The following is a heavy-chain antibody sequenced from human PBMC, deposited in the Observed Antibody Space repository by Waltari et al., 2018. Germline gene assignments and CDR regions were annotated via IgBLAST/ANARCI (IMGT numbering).Heavy chain of an antibody. CDR2: ISSSGSTI. J-gene: IGHJ6*02. CDR1: GFTFSDYY. V-gene: IGHV3-11*01. CDR3: AREGIFGVVTSDGLYGMDV. Sequence: QVQLVESGGGLVKPGGSLRLSCAASGFTFSDYYMSWIRQAPGQGLEWVSYISSSGSTIYYADSVKGRYTISRDNAKNSLYLQMNSLRAEDTAVYYCAREGIFGVVTSDGLYGMDVWGQGTTVTVSS. D-gene: IGHD3-3*01.